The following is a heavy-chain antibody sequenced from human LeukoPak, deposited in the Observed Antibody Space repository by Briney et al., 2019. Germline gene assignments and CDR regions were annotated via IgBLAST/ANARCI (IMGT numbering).Heavy chain of an antibody. CDR3: AKGRGSYSVFDY. V-gene: IGHV3-23*01. D-gene: IGHD1-26*01. J-gene: IGHJ4*02. Sequence: DSVKGRFTISRDNSKNTLYLQMNSLRADDTAVYYCAKGRGSYSVFDYWGQGTLVTVSS.